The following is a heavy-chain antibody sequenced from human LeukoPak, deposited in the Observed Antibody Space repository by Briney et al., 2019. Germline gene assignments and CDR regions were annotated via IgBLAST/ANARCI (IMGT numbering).Heavy chain of an antibody. Sequence: SETLSLTCTVSGGSISSSSYYWGWIRQPPGKGLEWIGSIYYSGSTYYKPSLKSRVTISVDTSKNQFSLKLSSVTAADTAVYYCASLQYSSGWPFDYWGQGTLVTVSS. D-gene: IGHD6-19*01. CDR2: IYYSGST. V-gene: IGHV4-39*01. J-gene: IGHJ4*02. CDR3: ASLQYSSGWPFDY. CDR1: GGSISSSSYY.